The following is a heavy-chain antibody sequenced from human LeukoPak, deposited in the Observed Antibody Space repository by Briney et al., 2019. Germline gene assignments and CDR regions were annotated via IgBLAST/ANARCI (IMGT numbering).Heavy chain of an antibody. D-gene: IGHD5-24*01. Sequence: ASVKVSCKASGYTFTSYGISWVRQAPGQGLEWMGWISAYNGNTNYAQKLQGRVTMTTDTSTSTAYMELRSLRSDDTAVYYRARDLLVGWLQLNRDAFDIWGQGTMVTVSS. CDR1: GYTFTSYG. V-gene: IGHV1-18*01. J-gene: IGHJ3*02. CDR3: ARDLLVGWLQLNRDAFDI. CDR2: ISAYNGNT.